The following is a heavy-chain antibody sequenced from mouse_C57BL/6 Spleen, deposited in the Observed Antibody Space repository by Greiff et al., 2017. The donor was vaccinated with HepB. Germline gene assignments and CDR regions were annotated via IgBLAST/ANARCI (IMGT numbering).Heavy chain of an antibody. D-gene: IGHD1-1*01. CDR3: ARGTTVVAQSLDY. Sequence: QVHVKQPGAELVKPGASVKLSCKASGYTFTSYWMHWVKQRPGQGLEWIGMIHPNSGSTNYNEKFKSKATLTVDKSSSTAYMQLSSLTSEDSAVYYCARGTTVVAQSLDYWGQGTTLTVSS. J-gene: IGHJ2*01. CDR2: IHPNSGST. CDR1: GYTFTSYW. V-gene: IGHV1-64*01.